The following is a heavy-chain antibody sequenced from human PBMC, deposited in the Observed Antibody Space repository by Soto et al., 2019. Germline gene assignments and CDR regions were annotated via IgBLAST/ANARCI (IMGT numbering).Heavy chain of an antibody. D-gene: IGHD3-22*01. J-gene: IGHJ4*02. Sequence: PSETLSLTCTVSGGSMNTYYWGWFRQPPGKGLEWVGYIYYSGSTTYSPSLKSRVTISLDTSKNQFSLVLSSVTAADTAVYYCTRLGGYYQAFDQWGQGSLVTVSS. V-gene: IGHV4-59*08. CDR3: TRLGGYYQAFDQ. CDR2: IYYSGST. CDR1: GGSMNTYY.